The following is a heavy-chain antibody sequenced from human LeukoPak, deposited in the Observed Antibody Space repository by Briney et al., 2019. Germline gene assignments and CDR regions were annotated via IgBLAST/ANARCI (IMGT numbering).Heavy chain of an antibody. V-gene: IGHV1-8*01. D-gene: IGHD2-15*01. CDR1: GYTFTSYD. CDR2: MNPNSGNT. Sequence: GASVKVSCKASGYTFTSYDINWVRQATGQGLEWMGWMNPNSGNTGYAQKFQGRVTMTRDTSTSTVYMELSSLRSEDTAVYYCARGYCSGGSCWVRDYYYYGMDVWGQGTTVTVSS. J-gene: IGHJ6*02. CDR3: ARGYCSGGSCWVRDYYYYGMDV.